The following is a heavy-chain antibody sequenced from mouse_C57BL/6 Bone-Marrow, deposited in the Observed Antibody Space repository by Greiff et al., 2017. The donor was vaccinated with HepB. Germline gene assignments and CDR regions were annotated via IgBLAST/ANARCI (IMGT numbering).Heavy chain of an antibody. D-gene: IGHD1-1*01. Sequence: EVNVVESGGGLVQPGGSMKLSCAASGFTFSDAWMDWVRQSPEKGLEWVAEIRNKANNHATYYAESVKGRFTISRDDSKSSVYLQMNSLRAEDTGIYYCTRATTVVARDWYFDVWGTGTTVTVSS. CDR3: TRATTVVARDWYFDV. J-gene: IGHJ1*03. CDR1: GFTFSDAW. CDR2: IRNKANNHAT. V-gene: IGHV6-6*01.